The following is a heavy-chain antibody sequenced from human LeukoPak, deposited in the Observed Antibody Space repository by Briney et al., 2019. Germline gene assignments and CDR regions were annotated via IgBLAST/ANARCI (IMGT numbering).Heavy chain of an antibody. CDR3: ARGWLRSYFDY. J-gene: IGHJ4*02. CDR1: GFTFSSYA. CDR2: ISSNGGST. D-gene: IGHD5-12*01. V-gene: IGHV3-64*01. Sequence: GGSLRLSCAASGFTFSSYAMHWVRQAPGKGLEYVSAISSNGGSTYYANSVKGRFTISRDNSKNTLYLQMGSLRAEDMAVYYCARGWLRSYFDYWGQGTLVTVSS.